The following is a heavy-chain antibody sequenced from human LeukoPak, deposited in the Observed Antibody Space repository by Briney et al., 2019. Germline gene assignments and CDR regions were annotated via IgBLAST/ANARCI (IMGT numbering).Heavy chain of an antibody. CDR3: ASQEGGATPGPFDY. D-gene: IGHD1-26*01. V-gene: IGHV1-69*05. CDR1: GGTFSSYA. J-gene: IGHJ4*02. CDR2: IIPIFGTE. Sequence: GASVKVSCKASGGTFSSYAISWVRQAPGQGLKWMEGIIPIFGTENYAQKFQGRGTITTDESTSTAYMELSNLRSEDTAVYYCASQEGGATPGPFDYWGQGTLVTVSS.